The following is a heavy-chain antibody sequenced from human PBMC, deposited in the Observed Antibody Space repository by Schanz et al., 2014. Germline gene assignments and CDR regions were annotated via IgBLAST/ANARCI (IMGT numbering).Heavy chain of an antibody. CDR1: GFTVSSNH. V-gene: IGHV3-33*08. D-gene: IGHD4-17*01. J-gene: IGHJ4*02. CDR2: IWNNGVTK. Sequence: QVQLLQFGGGLVQPGGSLRLSCAVSGFTVSSNHMSWVRQAPGKGLEWVAVIWNNGVTKYYADSVRGRFTISRDRFQNTLYLRMSSLRAEDTAVYYCARPRFDYGEVDYWGQGTLVTVSS. CDR3: ARPRFDYGEVDY.